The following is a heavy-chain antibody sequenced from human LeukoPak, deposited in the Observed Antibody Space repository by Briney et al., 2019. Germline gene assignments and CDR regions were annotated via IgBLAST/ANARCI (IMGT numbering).Heavy chain of an antibody. D-gene: IGHD3-22*01. J-gene: IGHJ4*02. V-gene: IGHV4-4*07. CDR1: GGSISSDY. CDR2: IYGSGST. CDR3: AFYDSSGYYSLFDY. Sequence: SETLSLTCTVSGGSISSDYWSWIRQPAGKGLEWIGRIYGSGSTIYNASLESRVTMSADTSKNQFSLKLSSVTAADTAVYYCAFYDSSGYYSLFDYWGQGTLVTVSS.